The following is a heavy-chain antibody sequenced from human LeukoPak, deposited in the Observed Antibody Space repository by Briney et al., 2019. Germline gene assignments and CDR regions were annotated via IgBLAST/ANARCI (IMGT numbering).Heavy chain of an antibody. Sequence: GGSLRLSCAASGMPFNRYWMSWVRQAPGKGLEWVSVIYSGGSTYYADSVKGRFTISRDNSKNTLYLQMNSLRAEDTAVYYCARGIDYWGQGTLVTVSS. V-gene: IGHV3-66*01. CDR2: IYSGGST. D-gene: IGHD6-13*01. CDR1: GMPFNRYW. CDR3: ARGIDY. J-gene: IGHJ4*02.